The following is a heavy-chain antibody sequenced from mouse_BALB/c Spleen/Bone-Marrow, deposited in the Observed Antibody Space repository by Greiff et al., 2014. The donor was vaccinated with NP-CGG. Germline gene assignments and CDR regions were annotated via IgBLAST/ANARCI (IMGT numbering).Heavy chain of an antibody. CDR1: GFTFSSYG. V-gene: IGHV5-6*01. J-gene: IGHJ4*01. CDR3: ARHQRYYAMDY. Sequence: VQLKESGGDLMKPGGALKLSCAASGFTFSSYGMSWGRQTPDKRLEWVATISSGGSNTYYPDSVKGRFTISRDNAKNTLYLQMSSLKSEDTAMYYCARHQRYYAMDYWGQGTSVTVSS. CDR2: ISSGGSNT.